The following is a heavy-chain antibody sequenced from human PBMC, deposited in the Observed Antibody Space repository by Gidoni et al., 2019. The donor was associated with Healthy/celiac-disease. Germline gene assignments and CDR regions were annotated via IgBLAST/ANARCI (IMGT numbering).Heavy chain of an antibody. CDR3: AKDRGPWVVNWFDP. V-gene: IGHV3-23*01. D-gene: IGHD2-15*01. J-gene: IGHJ5*02. CDR1: GFTFSSYA. Sequence: EVQLLESVGGLVQPGGSLRLSCAASGFTFSSYAMSWVRQAPGKGMEWVSAISGSGGSTYYADYVKGRFTISRDNSKNTLYLQMNSLRAEDTAVYYCAKDRGPWVVNWFDPWGQGTLVTVSS. CDR2: ISGSGGST.